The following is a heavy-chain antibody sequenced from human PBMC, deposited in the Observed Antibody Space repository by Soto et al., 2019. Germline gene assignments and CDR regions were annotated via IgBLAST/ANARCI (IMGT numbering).Heavy chain of an antibody. J-gene: IGHJ6*02. CDR2: ISSDGDTI. CDR3: TKGGYDLIYYFGMDV. CDR1: GVTFHEYA. Sequence: EVQLIESGGGWVQPGTSLRVSCAASGVTFHEYAMHWVRQAPGKGLEWVSGISSDGDTIDYADSVQGRFTVFRDNAKNSLYLQMNSLRAEDTALYYCTKGGYDLIYYFGMDVWGQGTTVTVSS. D-gene: IGHD5-12*01. V-gene: IGHV3-9*01.